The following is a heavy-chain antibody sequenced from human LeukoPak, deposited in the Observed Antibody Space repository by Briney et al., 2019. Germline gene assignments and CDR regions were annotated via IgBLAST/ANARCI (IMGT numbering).Heavy chain of an antibody. CDR1: GGSISSDTYS. CDR2: IYTSGST. D-gene: IGHD3-10*01. J-gene: IGHJ5*02. V-gene: IGHV4-61*02. CDR3: ARAGGLGTYYPNWFDP. Sequence: PSETLSLTCTVSGGSISSDTYSWSWVRQPAGKGLEWIGRIYTSGSTNYNPSLKSRVTLSVDTSKNQFSLKLNSVTAADTAFYYCARAGGLGTYYPNWFDPWGQGTLVTVSS.